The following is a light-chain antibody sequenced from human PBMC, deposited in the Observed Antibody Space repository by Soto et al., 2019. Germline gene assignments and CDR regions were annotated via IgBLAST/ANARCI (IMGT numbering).Light chain of an antibody. CDR3: QQYGDSPLT. Sequence: EIVMTQSPATLSVSPVERATLSCRASQSVSSNLAWYQQTPGQAPRLLIYGASTRATGIPARFSGSGSGTEFTLTISSLQSEDFAVYYCQQYGDSPLTCGGGTKGDIK. V-gene: IGKV3-15*01. J-gene: IGKJ4*01. CDR1: QSVSSN. CDR2: GAS.